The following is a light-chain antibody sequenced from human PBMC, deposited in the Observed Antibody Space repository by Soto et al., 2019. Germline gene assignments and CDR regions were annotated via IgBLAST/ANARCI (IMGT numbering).Light chain of an antibody. Sequence: DIHMTQSPSTLSASVGDRVTITCRASQLISSWLAWYQQKPGKAPKLLIYDASSLESGVPSRFSGSGSATEFTLTISSLQPDDFATYYCQQYNNYWTFGQGTKVDIK. V-gene: IGKV1-5*01. J-gene: IGKJ1*01. CDR3: QQYNNYWT. CDR2: DAS. CDR1: QLISSW.